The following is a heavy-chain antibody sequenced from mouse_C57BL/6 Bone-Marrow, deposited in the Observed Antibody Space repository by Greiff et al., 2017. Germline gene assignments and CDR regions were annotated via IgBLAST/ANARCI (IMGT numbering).Heavy chain of an antibody. Sequence: EVQLQQSGPELVKPGASVKISCKASGYTFTDYYMNWVKQSPGKSLEWIGDINPNNGGTSYNQKFKGKATLTVDKSSSTAYMELRSLTSEDSAVYYCASHPDGYYFDYWGQGTTLTVSS. CDR2: INPNNGGT. D-gene: IGHD2-3*01. CDR3: ASHPDGYYFDY. CDR1: GYTFTDYY. J-gene: IGHJ2*01. V-gene: IGHV1-26*01.